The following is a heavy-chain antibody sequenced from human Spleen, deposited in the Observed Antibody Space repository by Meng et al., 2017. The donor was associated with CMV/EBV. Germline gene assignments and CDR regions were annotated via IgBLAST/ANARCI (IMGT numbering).Heavy chain of an antibody. CDR1: GFTFSNYA. V-gene: IGHV3-23*03. CDR3: AKESIPIAARTETNHFDY. Sequence: ETLSLTCAAGGFTFSNYAMSWVRQAPGKGLEWVSSIYSGGVSTFYADSMKGRFTISRDNSRNTLYLQMTGLRAEDTAIYYCAKESIPIAARTETNHFDYWGQGTLVTVSS. J-gene: IGHJ4*02. CDR2: IYSGGVST. D-gene: IGHD6-6*01.